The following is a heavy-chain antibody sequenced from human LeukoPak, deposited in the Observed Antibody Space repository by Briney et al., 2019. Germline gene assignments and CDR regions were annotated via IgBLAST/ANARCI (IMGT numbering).Heavy chain of an antibody. V-gene: IGHV4-34*01. CDR2: INHSGST. Sequence: SETLSLTCAVYGGSFSGYYWSWIRQPPGKGLEWTGEINHSGSTNYNPSLKSRVTISVDTSKNQFSLKLSSVTAADTAVYYCASRGYCSGGSCYYFDYWGQGTLVTVSS. CDR1: GGSFSGYY. J-gene: IGHJ4*02. CDR3: ASRGYCSGGSCYYFDY. D-gene: IGHD2-15*01.